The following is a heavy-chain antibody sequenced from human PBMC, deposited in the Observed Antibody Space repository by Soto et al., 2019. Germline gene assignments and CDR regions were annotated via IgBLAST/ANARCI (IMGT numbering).Heavy chain of an antibody. V-gene: IGHV3-30*18. CDR1: GFTFSSYS. J-gene: IGHJ6*03. D-gene: IGHD2-2*01. Sequence: GGSLRLSCAASGFTFSSYSMNWVRQAPGKGLEWVSSISYDGSNKYYADSVKGRFTISRDNSKNTLYLQMNSLRAEDTAVYYCAKDGGYCSSTSCYDFGYYYYYMDVWGKGTTVTVSS. CDR3: AKDGGYCSSTSCYDFGYYYYYMDV. CDR2: ISYDGSNK.